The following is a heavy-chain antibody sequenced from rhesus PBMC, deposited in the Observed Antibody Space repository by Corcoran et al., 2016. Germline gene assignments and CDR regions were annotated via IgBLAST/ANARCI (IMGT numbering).Heavy chain of an antibody. CDR2: IIPLVGVT. V-gene: IGHV1-198*02. Sequence: QVQLVQSGAEVKKPGASVKVSCKASGFTFGSYAISWVRQAPGQGLEWLGVIIPLVGVTNYAEKFQGRVKITAETATSTAEKELSSLRSEDTAVYYCARGVWFGIAAAGIGLDAFDFWGQGLRVTVSS. J-gene: IGHJ3*01. CDR1: GFTFGSYA. CDR3: ARGVWFGIAAAGIGLDAFDF. D-gene: IGHD6-25*01.